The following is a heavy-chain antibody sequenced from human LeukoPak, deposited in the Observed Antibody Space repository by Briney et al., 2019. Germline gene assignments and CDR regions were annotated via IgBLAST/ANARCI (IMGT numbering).Heavy chain of an antibody. CDR2: INHSGST. J-gene: IGHJ4*02. Sequence: SETLSLTCAVYGGSFSGYYWSWIRQPPGKGLEWIGEINHSGSTNYNPSLKSRVTISVDTSGNQFSLKLRSVTATDTAVYYCARDNYDYPDYWGQGTLVTVSS. V-gene: IGHV4-34*01. CDR3: ARDNYDYPDY. D-gene: IGHD5-24*01. CDR1: GGSFSGYY.